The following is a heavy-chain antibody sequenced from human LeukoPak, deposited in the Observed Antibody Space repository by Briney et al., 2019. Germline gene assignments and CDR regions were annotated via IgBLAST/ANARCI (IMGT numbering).Heavy chain of an antibody. CDR2: IYYSGST. D-gene: IGHD3-22*01. CDR3: ARDITMIGHDWFDP. J-gene: IGHJ5*02. V-gene: IGHV4-59*01. CDR1: GGSISSYY. Sequence: SETLSLTCTVSGGSISSYYWSWILQPPGKGLEWIGYIYYSGSTNYNPSLKSRVTISVDTSKNQFSLKLSSVTAADTAVYYCARDITMIGHDWFDPWGQGTLVTVSS.